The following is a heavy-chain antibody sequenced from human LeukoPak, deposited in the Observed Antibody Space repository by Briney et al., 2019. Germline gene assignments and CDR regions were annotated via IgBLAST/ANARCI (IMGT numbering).Heavy chain of an antibody. CDR2: INPNSGGT. J-gene: IGHJ5*02. CDR3: ARAPLKYCSSTSCYVWFDP. V-gene: IGHV1-2*02. D-gene: IGHD2-2*01. Sequence: ASVKVSCKASGYTFTGYYMHWVRQAPGQGLEWMGWINPNSGGTNYAQKFQGRVTMTRDTSISTAYMELSRLRSDDTAVYYCARAPLKYCSSTSCYVWFDPWGQGTLVTVSS. CDR1: GYTFTGYY.